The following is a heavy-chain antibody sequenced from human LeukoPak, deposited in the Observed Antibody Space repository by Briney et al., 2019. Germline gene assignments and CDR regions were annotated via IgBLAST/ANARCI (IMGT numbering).Heavy chain of an antibody. CDR2: ISYDGSNK. J-gene: IGHJ5*02. V-gene: IGHV3-30-3*01. Sequence: SGGSLRLSCAASGFTFSSYAMHWVRQAPGKGLEWVAVISYDGSNKYYADSVKGRFTISRDNSKNTLYLQMNSLRAEDTAVYYCARDRSDSGDYVLLDRWGQGTLVTVSS. D-gene: IGHD4-17*01. CDR1: GFTFSSYA. CDR3: ARDRSDSGDYVLLDR.